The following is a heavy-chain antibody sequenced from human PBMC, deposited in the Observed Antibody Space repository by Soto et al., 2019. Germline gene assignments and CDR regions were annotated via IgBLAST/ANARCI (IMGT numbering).Heavy chain of an antibody. D-gene: IGHD2-2*01. Sequence: SQTLSLTCAISGDSVYSNTAAWNWIRQSPSRDLEWLGRTYYRFKWYSDYGLSVKSRITFNSDTSKNQFSLQLNSVSPEDMSFYYCARSSPSDSFFDYCGQGTLVTVSS. V-gene: IGHV6-1*01. J-gene: IGHJ4*02. CDR2: TYYRFKWYS. CDR1: GDSVYSNTAA. CDR3: ARSSPSDSFFDY.